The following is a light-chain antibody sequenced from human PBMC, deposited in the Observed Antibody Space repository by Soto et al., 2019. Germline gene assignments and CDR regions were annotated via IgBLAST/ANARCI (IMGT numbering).Light chain of an antibody. V-gene: IGKV1-12*01. J-gene: IGKJ1*01. Sequence: DIQMTQSPSSVSASVGDRFTITCRASQALSTSLAWYQQKPGKAPKLLIFAASSLQSGVPSRFSGSRSGPDFTLTISSLQPEDFATYYCQQSYSSPPTFGQGTKVDI. CDR3: QQSYSSPPT. CDR2: AAS. CDR1: QALSTS.